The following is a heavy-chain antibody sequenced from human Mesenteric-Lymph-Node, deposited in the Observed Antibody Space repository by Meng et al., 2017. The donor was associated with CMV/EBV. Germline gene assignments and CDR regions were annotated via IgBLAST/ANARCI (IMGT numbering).Heavy chain of an antibody. Sequence: LTCAVYGGSFSGYYWSWIRQPPGKGLEWIGEINHSGSTNYNPSLKSRVTISVDTSKNQFSLKLSSVTAADTAVYYCARRSYGLRAGDYWGQGTLVTVSS. V-gene: IGHV4-34*01. D-gene: IGHD5-18*01. J-gene: IGHJ4*02. CDR1: GGSFSGYY. CDR3: ARRSYGLRAGDY. CDR2: INHSGST.